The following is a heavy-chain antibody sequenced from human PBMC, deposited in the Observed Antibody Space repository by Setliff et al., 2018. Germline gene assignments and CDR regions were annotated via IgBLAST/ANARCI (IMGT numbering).Heavy chain of an antibody. CDR1: DDSFTSSRYY. CDR3: VRPGGTTVVARHFDY. J-gene: IGHJ4*01. Sequence: SETLSLTCTVSDDSFTSSRYYWGWIRQAPGSGLEWIGGISYSGTPYYNASVESRVTISIDTSRNQFSLELRSATVADTATYYCVRPGGTTVVARHFDYWGSGILVTVSS. CDR2: ISYSGTP. D-gene: IGHD2-15*01. V-gene: IGHV4-39*01.